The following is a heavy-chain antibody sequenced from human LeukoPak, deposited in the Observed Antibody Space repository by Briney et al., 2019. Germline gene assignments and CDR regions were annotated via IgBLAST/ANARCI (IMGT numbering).Heavy chain of an antibody. Sequence: GGSLRLSCTASGFTFDEHGMSWVRQAPGKGLEWVSGINWNGGSTGYGDSVKGRFTISRDNAKKSLFLQMNSLRAEDTALYYCAGGDRNGWYFDLWGRGTLVTVSS. J-gene: IGHJ2*01. CDR3: AGGDRNGWYFDL. D-gene: IGHD2-15*01. V-gene: IGHV3-20*04. CDR1: GFTFDEHG. CDR2: INWNGGST.